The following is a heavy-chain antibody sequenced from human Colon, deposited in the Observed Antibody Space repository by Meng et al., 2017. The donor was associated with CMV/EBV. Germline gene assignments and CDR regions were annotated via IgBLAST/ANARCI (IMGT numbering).Heavy chain of an antibody. Sequence: LQLQESGPGVVKPSEILSLTCTVSGGSISNSNHYWGWIRQAPAKGLEWIGTVYYNGATRYNPSLASRGIISVDTSKNQFSLKLTSVTAADTAIYYCAKELRFSEWSSGFWGQGILVTVSS. V-gene: IGHV4-39*07. D-gene: IGHD3-3*01. J-gene: IGHJ1*01. CDR3: AKELRFSEWSSGF. CDR2: VYYNGAT. CDR1: GGSISNSNHY.